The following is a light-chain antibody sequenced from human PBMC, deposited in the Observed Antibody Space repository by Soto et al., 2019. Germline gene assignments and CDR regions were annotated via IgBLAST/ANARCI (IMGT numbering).Light chain of an antibody. J-gene: IGKJ1*01. CDR1: QAIGTY. V-gene: IGKV1-39*01. CDR3: QQSHRSPPT. Sequence: DLQLTQSPSSLSVSVGDAITITCRASQAIGTYLGWFQQKPGKGPKLLIYLASTLETGVPSRFSGSGSGTYFTLTISSLQPEDFATYYCQQSHRSPPTFCRGTRVDLK. CDR2: LAS.